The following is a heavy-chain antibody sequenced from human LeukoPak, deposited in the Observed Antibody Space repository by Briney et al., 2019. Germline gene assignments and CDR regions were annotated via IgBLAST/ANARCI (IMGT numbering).Heavy chain of an antibody. CDR3: ASRLSNTGTDY. Sequence: PGGSLRLSCAASGFTFSSYWMHWVRQAPGKGLVWVSRINPDGSSPHYADSVKGRFTISRDNAKNTLFLQMNSLRAEDTAVYYCASRLSNTGTDYWGQGTLVTVSS. CDR2: INPDGSSP. D-gene: IGHD2/OR15-2a*01. CDR1: GFTFSSYW. J-gene: IGHJ4*02. V-gene: IGHV3-74*01.